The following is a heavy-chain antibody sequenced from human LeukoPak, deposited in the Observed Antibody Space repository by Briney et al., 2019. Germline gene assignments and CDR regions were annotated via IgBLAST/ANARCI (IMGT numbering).Heavy chain of an antibody. CDR2: ISDSGDST. V-gene: IGHV3-23*01. D-gene: IGHD2-21*02. J-gene: IGHJ4*02. Sequence: PGGSLRLSCAASGFTFSNYVMNWVRQAPGKGLEWVSGISDSGDSTYYADSVKGRFTISRDNSKNTLFLQMNSLRAEDTAVYYCARDIGAYCGGDCYSGSLDYWGQGTLVTVSS. CDR3: ARDIGAYCGGDCYSGSLDY. CDR1: GFTFSNYV.